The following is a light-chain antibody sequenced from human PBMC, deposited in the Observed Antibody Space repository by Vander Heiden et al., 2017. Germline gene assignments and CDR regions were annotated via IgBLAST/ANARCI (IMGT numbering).Light chain of an antibody. J-gene: IGKJ3*01. V-gene: IGKV1-39*01. Sequence: DIQMTQSPSSLSASVGDRVTITCRASQSISSYLNWYQQKPGKAPKLLIYAASSLQSGVPSRVSGSGSGTDFTLTSSSLQPEDFATYYCQQSYSTSVTFGPGTKVDIK. CDR3: QQSYSTSVT. CDR2: AAS. CDR1: QSISSY.